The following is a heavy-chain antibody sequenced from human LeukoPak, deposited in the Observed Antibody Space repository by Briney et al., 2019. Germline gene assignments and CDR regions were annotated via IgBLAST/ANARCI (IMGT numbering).Heavy chain of an antibody. J-gene: IGHJ4*02. CDR1: GFTFSDCY. D-gene: IGHD5-18*01. Sequence: TGGSLRLSRAASGFTFSDCYMSWFRQAPGKGLEWLSYINSSGSTIYYEDSVKGRFTISRDNAKNSVYLQMHSLRAEDTAVYYCARGDVKTPMVFEYYFDYWGQGALVTVSS. CDR3: ARGDVKTPMVFEYYFDY. V-gene: IGHV3-11*01. CDR2: INSSGSTI.